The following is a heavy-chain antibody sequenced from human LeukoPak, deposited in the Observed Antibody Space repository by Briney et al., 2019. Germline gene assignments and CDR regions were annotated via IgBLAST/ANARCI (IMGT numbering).Heavy chain of an antibody. CDR3: ARPEGGYYAPFDY. J-gene: IGHJ4*02. CDR2: ITYSGST. D-gene: IGHD3-22*01. V-gene: IGHV4-39*01. Sequence: PSETLSLTCTISGGSITSSVYYWGWIRQAPGKGLEWIGSITYSGSTYYNPSLKSRVTISADTSKDQFSLKLSSVIAADTAVYYCARPEGGYYAPFDYWGQGTLVTVSS. CDR1: GGSITSSVYY.